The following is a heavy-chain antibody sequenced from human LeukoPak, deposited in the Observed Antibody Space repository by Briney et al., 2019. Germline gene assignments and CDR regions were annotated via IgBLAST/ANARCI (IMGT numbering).Heavy chain of an antibody. J-gene: IGHJ4*02. CDR1: GFTFSPYA. Sequence: GGSLRLSCEASGFTFSPYAMSWVRQTPGKGLEWVAAISGENPGTYHASSVRGRFTISRDNSKNTVHLQMNVLRAEDAAIYYCAKASVGHCSGAFCYHFDSWGQGTLVTVPS. V-gene: IGHV3-23*01. D-gene: IGHD2-15*01. CDR3: AKASVGHCSGAFCYHFDS. CDR2: ISGENPGT.